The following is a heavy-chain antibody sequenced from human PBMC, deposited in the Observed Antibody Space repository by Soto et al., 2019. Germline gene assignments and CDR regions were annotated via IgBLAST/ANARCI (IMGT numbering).Heavy chain of an antibody. J-gene: IGHJ4*02. D-gene: IGHD3-10*01. V-gene: IGHV3-23*01. Sequence: PGGSLRLSCAASGFTFNSYAISWVRQAPGKGLEWVSAISNSGSSTYYADSVKGRFTISRDNSKNTLYLQMNSLKAEDTAMYYWAKPTTRNPLVAGGPFDYWGQGTLVTASS. CDR2: ISNSGSST. CDR3: AKPTTRNPLVAGGPFDY. CDR1: GFTFNSYA.